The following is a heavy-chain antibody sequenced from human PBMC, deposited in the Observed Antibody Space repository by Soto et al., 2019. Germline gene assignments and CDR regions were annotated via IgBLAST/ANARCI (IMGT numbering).Heavy chain of an antibody. J-gene: IGHJ6*02. CDR3: ARDGQGGGDYYYYGMDV. CDR2: IYYSGST. V-gene: IGHV4-61*01. D-gene: IGHD3-16*01. CDR1: GDSVSSGSYY. Sequence: PSETLSLTCTVSGDSVSSGSYYWSWIRQPPGKGLEWIGYIYYSGSTNYNPSLKSRVTISVDTSKNQFSLKLSSVTAADTAVYYCARDGQGGGDYYYYGMDVWGQGTTVTVSS.